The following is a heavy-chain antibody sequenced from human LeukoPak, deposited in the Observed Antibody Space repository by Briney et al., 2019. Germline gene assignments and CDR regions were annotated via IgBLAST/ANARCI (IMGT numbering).Heavy chain of an antibody. CDR2: ISGSGDNT. V-gene: IGHV3-23*01. CDR3: AKGGLVHRFDP. J-gene: IGHJ5*02. CDR1: GFTFSSYA. Sequence: PGGSLRLSCAASGFTFSSYAMSWVRQAPGKGLEWASGISGSGDNTYYADSVKGRFTISRDNSKNTLYLQMNSLRADDTAVYYCAKGGLVHRFDPWGQGTLVTVSS.